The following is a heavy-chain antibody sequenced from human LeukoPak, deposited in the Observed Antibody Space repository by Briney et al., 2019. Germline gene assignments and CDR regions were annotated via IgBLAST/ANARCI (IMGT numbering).Heavy chain of an antibody. Sequence: SETLSLTCAVYGGSFSGYYWSWIRQPPGKGLEWIGEIDHSGSTNYNPSLKSRVTISVDTSKNQFSLKLSSVTAADTAVYYCARGGPAAANDYWGQGTLVTVSP. CDR2: IDHSGST. D-gene: IGHD2-2*01. CDR3: ARGGPAAANDY. CDR1: GGSFSGYY. J-gene: IGHJ4*02. V-gene: IGHV4-34*01.